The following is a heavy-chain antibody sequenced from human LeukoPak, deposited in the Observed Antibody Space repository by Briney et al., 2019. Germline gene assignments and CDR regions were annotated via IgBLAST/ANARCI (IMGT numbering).Heavy chain of an antibody. V-gene: IGHV1-69*13. CDR3: ARGQYYDFWSGHSPAKRYYFDY. D-gene: IGHD3-3*01. J-gene: IGHJ4*02. CDR1: GYTFTGYY. CDR2: IIPIFGTA. Sequence: GASVKVSCKASGYTFTGYYMHWVRQAPGQGLEWMGGIIPIFGTANYAQKFQGRVTITADESTSTAYMELSSLRSEDTAVYYCARGQYYDFWSGHSPAKRYYFDYWGQGTLVTVSS.